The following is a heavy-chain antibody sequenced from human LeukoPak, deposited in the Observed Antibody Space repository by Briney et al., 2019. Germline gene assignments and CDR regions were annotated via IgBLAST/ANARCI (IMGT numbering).Heavy chain of an antibody. Sequence: GASVKVSCKASGGTFISYAISWVRQAPGQGLEWMGGIIPIFGTANYAQKFLGRVTITADESTSTAYMELSSLRSEDTAVYYCARGGSIYGDYIDYWGQGTLVTVSS. CDR3: ARGGSIYGDYIDY. V-gene: IGHV1-69*13. D-gene: IGHD4-17*01. CDR2: IIPIFGTA. J-gene: IGHJ4*02. CDR1: GGTFISYA.